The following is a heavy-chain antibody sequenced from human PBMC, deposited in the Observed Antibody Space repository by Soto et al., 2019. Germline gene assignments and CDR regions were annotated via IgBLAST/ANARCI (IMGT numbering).Heavy chain of an antibody. V-gene: IGHV4-34*01. Sequence: PSETLSLTCAVYGGSFSGYYWSWIRQPPGKGLEWIGEINHSGSTNYNPSLKSRVTISVDTSKNQFSLKLSSVTAADTAVYYCARGPRRSSGGSCYFDYWGQGTLVTVSS. CDR1: GGSFSGYY. J-gene: IGHJ4*02. CDR2: INHSGST. D-gene: IGHD2-15*01. CDR3: ARGPRRSSGGSCYFDY.